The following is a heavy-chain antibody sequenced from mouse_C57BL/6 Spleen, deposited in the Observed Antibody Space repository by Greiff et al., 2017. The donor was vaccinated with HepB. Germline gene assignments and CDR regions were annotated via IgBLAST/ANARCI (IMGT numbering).Heavy chain of an antibody. Sequence: QVQLKQSGPELVKPGASVKISCKASGYAFSSSWMNWVKQRPGKGLEWIGRIYPGDGDTNYNGKFKGKATLTADKSSSTAYMQLSSLTSEDSAVYYCTKGYAVYAMDYWGQGTSVTVSS. D-gene: IGHD2-2*01. CDR1: GYAFSSSW. V-gene: IGHV1-82*01. CDR2: IYPGDGDT. CDR3: TKGYAVYAMDY. J-gene: IGHJ4*01.